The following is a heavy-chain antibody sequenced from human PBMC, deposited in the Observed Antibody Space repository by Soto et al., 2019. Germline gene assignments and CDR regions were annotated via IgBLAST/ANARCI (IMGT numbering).Heavy chain of an antibody. CDR1: GGSISSGGYS. J-gene: IGHJ5*02. D-gene: IGHD3-16*01. V-gene: IGHV4-30-2*01. CDR2: IYHSGST. CDR3: ARSGKLVRGLCWFDP. Sequence: QLQLQESGSGLVKPSQTLSLTCAVSGGSISSGGYSWSWIRQPPGKGLEWIGYIYHSGSTYYNPSHKSRVTISVDRSKNQFSLKLRSVTAADTAVYYCARSGKLVRGLCWFDPWGQGTLVTVSS.